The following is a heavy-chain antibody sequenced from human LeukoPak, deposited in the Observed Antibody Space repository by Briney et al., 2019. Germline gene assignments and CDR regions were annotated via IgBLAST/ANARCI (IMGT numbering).Heavy chain of an antibody. CDR2: IYYSGST. CDR1: GGSISSSSYY. V-gene: IGHV4-39*01. D-gene: IGHD2-15*01. CDR3: ARHLSVVVVAATPGYYYGMDV. Sequence: SETLSLTCTVSGGSISSSSYYWGWIRQPPGKGLEWIGSIYYSGSTYYNPSLKSRVTISVDTSKNQFSLKLSSVTAADTAVYYCARHLSVVVVAATPGYYYGMDVWGQGTTVTVSS. J-gene: IGHJ6*02.